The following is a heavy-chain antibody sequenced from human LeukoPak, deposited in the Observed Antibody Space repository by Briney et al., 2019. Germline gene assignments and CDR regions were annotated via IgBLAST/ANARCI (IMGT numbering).Heavy chain of an antibody. D-gene: IGHD1/OR15-1a*01. CDR3: AKGGRWNTGGGFDY. CDR1: GFTFRTYA. Sequence: GGSLRLSCAASGFTFRTYAMTWVRQAPGKGLEWVSAISGSGGSTYYADSVKGRFTISRDNSKNTLYLQMNSLRAEDTAVYYCAKGGRWNTGGGFDYWGQGTLVTVSS. J-gene: IGHJ4*02. V-gene: IGHV3-23*01. CDR2: ISGSGGST.